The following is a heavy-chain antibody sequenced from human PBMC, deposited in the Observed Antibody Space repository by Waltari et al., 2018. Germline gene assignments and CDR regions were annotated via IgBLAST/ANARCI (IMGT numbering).Heavy chain of an antibody. Sequence: QVQLQQWGAGLLKPSETLSLTCGVSGGSLSGSYWNWIRQPPGKGLEWIGEINHSGTTNYNPSLRSRLTISVDTSKKQFSVRLSTVTAADTAVYYCARGVLCSGGSCYSGEIDVWGQGTTVTVSS. CDR3: ARGVLCSGGSCYSGEIDV. CDR1: GGSLSGSY. J-gene: IGHJ6*02. D-gene: IGHD2-15*01. CDR2: INHSGTT. V-gene: IGHV4-34*01.